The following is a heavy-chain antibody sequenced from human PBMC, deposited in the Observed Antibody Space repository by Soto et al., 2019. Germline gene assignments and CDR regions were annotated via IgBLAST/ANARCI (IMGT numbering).Heavy chain of an antibody. CDR1: GFTFSSYG. J-gene: IGHJ3*02. Sequence: QVQLVESGGGVVQPGRSLRLSCAASGFTFSSYGMHWVRQAPGKGLEWVAVISYDGSNKYYADSVKGRFTISRDNSKNTLYLQMNSLRAEDTAVYYCAKDRSYYVPPVDDAFDIWGQGTMVTVSS. CDR3: AKDRSYYVPPVDDAFDI. V-gene: IGHV3-30*18. CDR2: ISYDGSNK. D-gene: IGHD3-10*02.